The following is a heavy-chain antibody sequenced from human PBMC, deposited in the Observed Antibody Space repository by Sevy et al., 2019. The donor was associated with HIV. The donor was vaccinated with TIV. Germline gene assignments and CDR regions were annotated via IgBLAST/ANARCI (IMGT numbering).Heavy chain of an antibody. CDR1: GFTFSSYG. CDR3: AKDLFSSSWYLSSHSRGMDV. J-gene: IGHJ6*02. CDR2: IRYDGSNK. V-gene: IGHV3-30*02. Sequence: GGSLRLSCAASGFTFSSYGMHWVRQAPGKGLEWVAFIRYDGSNKYYADSVKGRFTISRDNSKNTLYLQMNSLRAEDTAVYYCAKDLFSSSWYLSSHSRGMDVWGQGTTVTVSS. D-gene: IGHD6-13*01.